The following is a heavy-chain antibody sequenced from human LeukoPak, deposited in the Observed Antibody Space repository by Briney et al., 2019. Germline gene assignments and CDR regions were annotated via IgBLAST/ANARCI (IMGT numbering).Heavy chain of an antibody. V-gene: IGHV1-69*13. D-gene: IGHD6-13*01. Sequence: SVKVSCKASGGTFSSYAISWVRQAPGQGLEWMGGIIPIFGTANNTQKFQGRVTMTADESTSTAYMELSSLRSEDTAVYYCARESSPLFYFDYWGQGTLVTVSS. CDR2: IIPIFGTA. CDR1: GGTFSSYA. CDR3: ARESSPLFYFDY. J-gene: IGHJ4*02.